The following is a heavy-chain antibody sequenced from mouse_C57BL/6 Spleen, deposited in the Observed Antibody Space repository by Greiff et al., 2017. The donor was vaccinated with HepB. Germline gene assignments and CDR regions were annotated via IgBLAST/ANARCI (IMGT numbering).Heavy chain of an antibody. J-gene: IGHJ1*03. D-gene: IGHD1-1*01. Sequence: EVQLQHSGPELVKPGASVKISCKASGYTFTDYYMNWVKQSHGKSLEWIGDINPNNGGTSYNQKFKGKATLTVDKSSSTAYMELRSLTSEDSAVYYCARGEEITTVVATSNFDVWGTGTTVTVSS. CDR2: INPNNGGT. CDR3: ARGEEITTVVATSNFDV. V-gene: IGHV1-26*01. CDR1: GYTFTDYY.